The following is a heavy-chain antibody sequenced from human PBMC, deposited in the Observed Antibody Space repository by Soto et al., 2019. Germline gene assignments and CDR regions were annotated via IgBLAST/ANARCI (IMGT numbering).Heavy chain of an antibody. D-gene: IGHD2-21*01. Sequence: PSETLSLTCTVSGGSISSHSYYWSWIRQPPGKGLEWIGHIYNSGNTYNNPSLRSRLTISLDTSKSQFSLNLNSVTAADTAVYYCASGLSGDKVDQWGQGTLVTVSS. CDR1: GGSISSHSYY. CDR3: ASGLSGDKVDQ. J-gene: IGHJ4*02. V-gene: IGHV4-30-4*01. CDR2: IYNSGNT.